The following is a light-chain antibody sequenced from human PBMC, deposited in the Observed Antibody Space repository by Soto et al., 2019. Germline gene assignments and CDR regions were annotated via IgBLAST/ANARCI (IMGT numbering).Light chain of an antibody. J-gene: IGLJ2*01. CDR1: SSNIGSNY. Sequence: QSVLTQPPPASGTPGQRVTISCSGSSSNIGSNYVYWYQQLPGTAPKLLIYRNNQRPSEVPDRFSGSKSGTSASLAISGLRSEDEADYYCAAWDDSLSALFGGGTKLTVL. CDR3: AAWDDSLSAL. V-gene: IGLV1-47*01. CDR2: RNN.